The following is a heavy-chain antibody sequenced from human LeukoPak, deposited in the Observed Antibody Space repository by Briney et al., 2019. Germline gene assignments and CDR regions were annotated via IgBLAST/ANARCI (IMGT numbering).Heavy chain of an antibody. CDR2: IIPIFGTA. J-gene: IGHJ3*02. CDR3: ARRGLVAGIYGLVYGFDI. CDR1: GGTFSSYA. Sequence: SVKVSCKASGGTFSSYAISWVRQAPGQGLEWMGGIIPIFGTANYAQKFRGRVTITADKSTRTAYMELSSLRSEDTAVYYCARRGLVAGIYGLVYGFDIWGQGTMVTVSS. V-gene: IGHV1-69*06. D-gene: IGHD3-10*01.